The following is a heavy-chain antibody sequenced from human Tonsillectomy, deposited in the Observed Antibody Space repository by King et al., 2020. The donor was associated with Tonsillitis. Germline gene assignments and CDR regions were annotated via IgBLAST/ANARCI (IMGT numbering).Heavy chain of an antibody. V-gene: IGHV1-69*09. D-gene: IGHD6-19*01. CDR1: GGSFNNYA. J-gene: IGHJ3*02. Sequence: EQLVQSGAEVKKPGSSVKVSCKASGGSFNNYAFNWVRQAPGQGLEWMGRIIPVFGVTNYAQKFQGRVTITADKSTTTAYMDLSSLTSEDTAVYYCARDRPLGEQWLVRAFDIWGQGIMVTVSS. CDR2: IIPVFGVT. CDR3: ARDRPLGEQWLVRAFDI.